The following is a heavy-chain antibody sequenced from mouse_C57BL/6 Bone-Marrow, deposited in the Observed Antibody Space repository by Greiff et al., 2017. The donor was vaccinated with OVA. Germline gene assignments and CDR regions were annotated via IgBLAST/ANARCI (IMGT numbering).Heavy chain of an antibody. CDR2: SRNKANDYTT. V-gene: IGHV7-1*01. Sequence: EVKLMESGGGLVQSGRSLRLSCATSGFTFSDFYMEWVRQAPGKGLEWIAASRNKANDYTTEYSASVKGRFIVSRDTSQSILYLHMNALRAEDTAIYYCARDLIYYDYDRAMDYWGQGTSVTVSS. D-gene: IGHD2-4*01. J-gene: IGHJ4*01. CDR3: ARDLIYYDYDRAMDY. CDR1: GFTFSDFY.